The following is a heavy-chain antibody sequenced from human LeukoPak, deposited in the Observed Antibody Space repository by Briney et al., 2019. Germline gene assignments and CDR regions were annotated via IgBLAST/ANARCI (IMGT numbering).Heavy chain of an antibody. CDR2: ICSKAYGGTT. J-gene: IGHJ4*02. V-gene: IGHV3-49*03. D-gene: IGHD3-22*01. Sequence: PCGSLRLYCTATGFTCGDYALSSCGRAPWKGPEPVGFICSKAYGGTTEYAASVKGRFTISRDDSKSIAYLQMNSLKTEDTAVYYCTRAYYYDSSGYYFYWGQGTLVTVSS. CDR3: TRAYYYDSSGYYFY. CDR1: GFTCGDYA.